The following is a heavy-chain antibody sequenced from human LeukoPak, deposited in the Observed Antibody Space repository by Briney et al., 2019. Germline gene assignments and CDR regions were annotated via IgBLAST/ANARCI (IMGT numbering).Heavy chain of an antibody. D-gene: IGHD3-22*01. Sequence: ASVKVSCKASGYIFTRYYMHWVRQAPGQGVGWMGWMNPNSGGTNYAQKIQGRVTMTRDTSISTAYMELSRLRSDDKAVYYCARTALYYYDSSGYTHDAFDIWGQGTMVTVSS. CDR2: MNPNSGGT. J-gene: IGHJ3*02. CDR1: GYIFTRYY. V-gene: IGHV1-2*02. CDR3: ARTALYYYDSSGYTHDAFDI.